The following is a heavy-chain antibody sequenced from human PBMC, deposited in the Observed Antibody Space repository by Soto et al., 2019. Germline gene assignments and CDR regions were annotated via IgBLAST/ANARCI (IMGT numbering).Heavy chain of an antibody. CDR2: IWNDGSNS. V-gene: IGHV3-33*01. Sequence: QVQLVESGGGVVQPGRSLRLSCAASGFTFNNYGMHWVRQAPGKGLEWLAVIWNDGSNSSYANSVKGRFTISRDNSKNTLYLQISSLRAEDTAVYYCARRQISPPTRGAANARGGMDVWGQGTTVTVSS. CDR1: GFTFNNYG. D-gene: IGHD6-13*01. CDR3: ARRQISPPTRGAANARGGMDV. J-gene: IGHJ6*02.